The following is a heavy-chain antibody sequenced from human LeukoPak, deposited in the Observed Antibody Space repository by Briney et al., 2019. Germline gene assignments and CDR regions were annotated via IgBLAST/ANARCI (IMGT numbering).Heavy chain of an antibody. CDR2: INHSGST. J-gene: IGHJ5*02. D-gene: IGHD1-26*01. CDR1: GGSFSGYY. V-gene: IGHV4-34*01. Sequence: SETLSLTCAVYGGSFSGYYWSWIRQPPGKGLEWIGEINHSGSTYYNPSLKSRVTISVDTSKNQFSLKLSSVTAADTAVYYCARGSFSGKEYNWFDPWGQGTLVTVSS. CDR3: ARGSFSGKEYNWFDP.